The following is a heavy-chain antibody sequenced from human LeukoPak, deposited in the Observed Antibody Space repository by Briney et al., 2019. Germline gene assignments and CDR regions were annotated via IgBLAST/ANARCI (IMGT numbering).Heavy chain of an antibody. D-gene: IGHD6-19*01. Sequence: GGSLRLSCAASGFTFSSYEMNWVRQPPGKGLEWVSSIFPSGGEIHYADSVRGRFTISRDNSKNTLYLQMNSLRAEDTAVYFCARRSGVAVAGAFDYWGQGTLVTVSS. CDR2: IFPSGGEI. V-gene: IGHV3-48*03. CDR1: GFTFSSYE. J-gene: IGHJ4*02. CDR3: ARRSGVAVAGAFDY.